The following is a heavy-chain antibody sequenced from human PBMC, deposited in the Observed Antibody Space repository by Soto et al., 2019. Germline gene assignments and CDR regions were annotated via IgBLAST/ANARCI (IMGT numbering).Heavy chain of an antibody. CDR2: IYHSGST. Sequence: SETLSLTCAVSSGSISSSNWWSWVRQPPGKGLEWIGEIYHSGSTNYNPSLKSRVTISVDKSKNQFSLKLSSVTAADTAVYYCASGSGGGNSGSLAVWGQGTLVTVSS. V-gene: IGHV4-4*02. J-gene: IGHJ4*02. D-gene: IGHD2-21*02. CDR3: ASGSGGGNSGSLAV. CDR1: SGSISSSNW.